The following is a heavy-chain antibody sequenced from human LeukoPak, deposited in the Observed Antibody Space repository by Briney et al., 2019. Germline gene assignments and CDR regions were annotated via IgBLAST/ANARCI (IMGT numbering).Heavy chain of an antibody. Sequence: GALVKVSCKASGYTFSKFGIAWVRQAPGQGLEWMGWISGNNDNPQSAQDLQGRVTVTTDRSTSTAYMELRSLRHDDTAVYYCARGDGGNPWDAFDIWGQGTMVTVSS. CDR1: GYTFSKFG. V-gene: IGHV1-18*01. J-gene: IGHJ3*02. D-gene: IGHD4-23*01. CDR2: ISGNNDNP. CDR3: ARGDGGNPWDAFDI.